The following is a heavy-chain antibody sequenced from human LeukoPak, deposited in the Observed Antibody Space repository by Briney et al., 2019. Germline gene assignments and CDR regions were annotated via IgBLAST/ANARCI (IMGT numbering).Heavy chain of an antibody. Sequence: GGSLRLSCAASAFTFSKCAMSWVRQAPGKGLEWVSAISGGGGSTFHADSVKGRFTISRDNPKNTLYLQMDSLRAEDTAVYFCVKGSSSALPYYFDSWGQGTLVTVSS. CDR2: ISGGGGST. D-gene: IGHD6-19*01. J-gene: IGHJ4*02. CDR1: AFTFSKCA. V-gene: IGHV3-23*01. CDR3: VKGSSSALPYYFDS.